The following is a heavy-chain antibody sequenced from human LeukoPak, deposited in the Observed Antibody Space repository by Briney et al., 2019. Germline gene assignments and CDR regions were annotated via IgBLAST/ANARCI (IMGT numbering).Heavy chain of an antibody. CDR3: ARDRVASSGWSGGSIDY. Sequence: PGGSLRLSCAAPGFTFSDYYMSWIRQAPGKGLEWVSYISSSGSTIYYADSVKGRFAISRDNAKNSLYLQMNSLRAEDTAVYYCARDRVASSGWSGGSIDYWGQGTLVTVSS. CDR2: ISSSGSTI. J-gene: IGHJ4*02. CDR1: GFTFSDYY. D-gene: IGHD6-19*01. V-gene: IGHV3-11*01.